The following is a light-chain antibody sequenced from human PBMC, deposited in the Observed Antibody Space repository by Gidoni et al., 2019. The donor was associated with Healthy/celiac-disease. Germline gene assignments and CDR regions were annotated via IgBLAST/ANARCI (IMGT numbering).Light chain of an antibody. V-gene: IGKV3-20*01. J-gene: IGKJ4*01. CDR1: QSVSSSY. Sequence: IVFTQPPGTLSLSPGERATLSCRASQSVSSSYLAWYQQKPGQAPRLLIYGASSRATGIPDRFSGSGSGTDFTLTISRLEPEDFAVYYCQQYGSSPTFGGGTKVEIK. CDR3: QQYGSSPT. CDR2: GAS.